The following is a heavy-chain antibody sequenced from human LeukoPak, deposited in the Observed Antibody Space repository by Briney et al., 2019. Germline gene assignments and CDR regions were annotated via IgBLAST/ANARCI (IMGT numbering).Heavy chain of an antibody. D-gene: IGHD3-3*01. CDR3: ARRSPYYDFCSGYPRGYYFDY. CDR2: IYYSGST. Sequence: SQTLSLTCTVSGGSVSSGDYYWSWIRQPPGKGLEWIGYIYYSGSTYYNPSLKSRVTISVDTSKNQFSLKLSSVTTADTAVYYCARRSPYYDFCSGYPRGYYFDYWGQGTLVTVSS. J-gene: IGHJ4*02. CDR1: GGSVSSGDYY. V-gene: IGHV4-30-4*01.